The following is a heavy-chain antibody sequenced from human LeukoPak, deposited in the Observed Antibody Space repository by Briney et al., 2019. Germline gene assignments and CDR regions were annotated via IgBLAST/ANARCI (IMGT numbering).Heavy chain of an antibody. Sequence: PGGSLRLSCTASGFTFSTSIMNWVRQAPGKGLEWLSYIGSGSRSISYADSVKGRFTISRDNAKNSVYLQVNSLRDEDTAVYYCARDKSYGFDYWGQGTLVTVSS. CDR1: GFTFSTSI. J-gene: IGHJ4*02. V-gene: IGHV3-48*02. CDR3: ARDKSYGFDY. CDR2: IGSGSRSI. D-gene: IGHD2-8*01.